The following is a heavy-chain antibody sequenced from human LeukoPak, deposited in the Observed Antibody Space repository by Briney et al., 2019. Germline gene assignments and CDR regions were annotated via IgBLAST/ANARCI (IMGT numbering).Heavy chain of an antibody. V-gene: IGHV1-69*13. J-gene: IGHJ5*02. CDR1: GGTFSSYA. CDR3: ASTHSSSGLYGP. D-gene: IGHD6-6*01. CDR2: IIPIFGTA. Sequence: AASVKVSCKASGGTFSSYAISWVRQAPGQGLEWMGGIIPIFGTANYAQKFQGRVTITADESTSTAYMELSSLRSEDTAVYYCASTHSSSGLYGPWGQGTLVTVSS.